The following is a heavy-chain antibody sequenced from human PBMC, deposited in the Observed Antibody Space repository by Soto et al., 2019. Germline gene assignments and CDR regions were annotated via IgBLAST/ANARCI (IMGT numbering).Heavy chain of an antibody. D-gene: IGHD3-16*01. CDR3: ARDKTEVTTFVYYYYGMDV. CDR2: IDHRGST. J-gene: IGHJ6*02. CDR1: GGSISSGGYS. Sequence: SETLSLTCSVSGGSISSGGYSWSWIRQPPGKGLEWIGEIDHRGSTNYNPSLKSRVTISVDTSKNQFSLKLSSVTAADTAVYYCARDKTEVTTFVYYYYGMDVWGQGTLVTVSS. V-gene: IGHV4-30-2*01.